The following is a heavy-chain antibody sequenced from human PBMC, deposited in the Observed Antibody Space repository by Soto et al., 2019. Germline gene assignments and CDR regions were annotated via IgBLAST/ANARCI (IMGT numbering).Heavy chain of an antibody. Sequence: GGSLRLSCAASGFTFSSYAMSWVRQAPGKGLEWVSAISGSGGTTYTYYADSVKGCFTISRDNSQNTLYLHMNSLRAEDTAVYYCAKGRDYGGNYRDYWGQGTLVTVSS. J-gene: IGHJ4*02. CDR3: AKGRDYGGNYRDY. D-gene: IGHD4-17*01. V-gene: IGHV3-23*01. CDR2: ISGSGGTTYT. CDR1: GFTFSSYA.